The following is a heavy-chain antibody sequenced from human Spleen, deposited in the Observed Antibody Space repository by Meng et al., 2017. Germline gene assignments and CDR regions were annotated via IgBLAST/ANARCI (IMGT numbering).Heavy chain of an antibody. D-gene: IGHD5-24*01. V-gene: IGHV4-4*07. CDR2: IYTSGST. J-gene: IGHJ4*02. Sequence: SETLSLTCTVSGGSISDYFWSWIRQPAGKGLEWIGRIYTSGSTNYNPSLKNRVTMSVDTSKNQFSLRLSSVTAADTAVYYCARGRDGYNYQHYGGKGTLVTVSS. CDR3: ARGRDGYNYQHY. CDR1: GGSISDYF.